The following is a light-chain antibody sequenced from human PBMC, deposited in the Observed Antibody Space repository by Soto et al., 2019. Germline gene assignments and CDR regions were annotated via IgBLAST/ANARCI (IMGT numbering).Light chain of an antibody. CDR2: DAS. CDR3: QQYGSSLTWT. V-gene: IGKV3-20*01. J-gene: IGKJ1*01. CDR1: QSVTSNY. Sequence: EIVLTQSPGTLSLSPGERATLSCRASQSVTSNYLAWYQQKPGQAPRLPIFDASSRATGIPDRFSGSGSGTDFTLTISRLELEDFAVYYCQQYGSSLTWTFGQGTK.